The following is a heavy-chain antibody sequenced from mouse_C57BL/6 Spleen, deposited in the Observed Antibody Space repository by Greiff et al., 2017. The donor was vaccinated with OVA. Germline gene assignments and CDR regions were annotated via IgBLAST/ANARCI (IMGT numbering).Heavy chain of an antibody. CDR2: INYDGSST. CDR3: AREDFAWFAY. Sequence: EVKLVESEGGLVQPGRSMKLSCTASGFTFSDYYMAWVRQVPEKGLEWVANINYDGSSTYYLDSLKSRFIISRDNAKNILYLQMSSLKSEDTATYYCAREDFAWFAYWGQGTLVTVSA. J-gene: IGHJ3*01. CDR1: GFTFSDYY. V-gene: IGHV5-16*01.